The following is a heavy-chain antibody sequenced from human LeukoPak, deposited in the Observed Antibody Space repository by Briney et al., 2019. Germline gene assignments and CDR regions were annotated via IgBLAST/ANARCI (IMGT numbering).Heavy chain of an antibody. D-gene: IGHD6-25*01. CDR2: IKQDGSEK. CDR3: ARFAAGGSYYYYMDV. J-gene: IGHJ6*03. V-gene: IGHV3-7*01. CDR1: GFTFSTYW. Sequence: PGGSLRLSCVGSGFTFSTYWMSWVRQAPGKGLEWVANIKQDGSEKYYVDSVKGRFSISRDNAKNSLYLQMNSLRADDTAVYYCARFAAGGSYYYYMDVWGKGTTVTVSS.